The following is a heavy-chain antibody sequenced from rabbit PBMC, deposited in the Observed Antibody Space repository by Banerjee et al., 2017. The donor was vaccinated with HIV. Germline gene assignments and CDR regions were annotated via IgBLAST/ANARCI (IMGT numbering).Heavy chain of an antibody. CDR3: ARGYNYDDSGNWDGFDP. Sequence: QEQLVESGGGLVQPEGSLTLTCKASGFDLSGYYDMCWVRQAPGKGLEWIACIYDGDGSTWYASWAKGRFTISKTSSTTVTLQMTSLTAADTATYFCARGYNYDDSGNWDGFDPRGQGTLVTVS. J-gene: IGHJ2*01. V-gene: IGHV1S45*01. D-gene: IGHD2-1*01. CDR1: GFDLSGYYD. CDR2: IYDGDGST.